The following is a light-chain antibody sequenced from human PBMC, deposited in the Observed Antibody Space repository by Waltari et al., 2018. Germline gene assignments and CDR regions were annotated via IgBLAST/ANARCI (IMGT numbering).Light chain of an antibody. J-gene: IGLJ1*01. V-gene: IGLV3-25*03. CDR1: AFPRQF. CDR2: KDT. Sequence: SYELTQPPSVSVSPGQTARITCSGDAFPRQFAYWYQLKPGQAPVLGIYKDTARPSGIPERFSGSSSGTTVTLTISGVQAEDEADYYCLSADSSGPYLYVFGTGTTVTVL. CDR3: LSADSSGPYLYV.